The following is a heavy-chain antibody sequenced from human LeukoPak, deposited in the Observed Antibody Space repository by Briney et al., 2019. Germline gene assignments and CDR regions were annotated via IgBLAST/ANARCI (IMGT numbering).Heavy chain of an antibody. D-gene: IGHD3-16*02. CDR3: AILLYDYVWGSYRDHFDY. J-gene: IGHJ4*02. V-gene: IGHV3-30*02. CDR1: GFTFSSYG. CDR2: IRYDGSNK. Sequence: PGGSLRLSCAASGFTFSSYGMHWVRQAPGKGLEWVAFIRYDGSNKYYADSVKGRFTISRDNSKNTVYLQMNSLRAEDTAVYYCAILLYDYVWGSYRDHFDYWGQGTLVTVSS.